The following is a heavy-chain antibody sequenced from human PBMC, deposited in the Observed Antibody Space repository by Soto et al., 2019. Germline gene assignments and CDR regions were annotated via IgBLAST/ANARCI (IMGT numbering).Heavy chain of an antibody. CDR1: GFTFSTYW. Sequence: EVQLVESGGGLVQPGGSLRLSCAAAGFTFSTYWMTWVRQPPGKGLEWVANMDQDGSETYYVDSVRGRFTVSRDNAKNSLSLQMNSLRVVDTAVYYCVCGGNFFIYWGQGTLVTVSP. D-gene: IGHD3-16*01. J-gene: IGHJ4*02. V-gene: IGHV3-7*01. CDR3: VCGGNFFIY. CDR2: MDQDGSET.